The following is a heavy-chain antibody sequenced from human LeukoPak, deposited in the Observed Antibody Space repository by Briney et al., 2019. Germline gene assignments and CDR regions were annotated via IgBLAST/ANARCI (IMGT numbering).Heavy chain of an antibody. CDR3: AKGGYYYDSTNWFDP. Sequence: PGGSLRLSCAASGFTFSSYNMNWVRQAPGKGLEWVSAISKSGASTYYVDSVKGRFTISRDNSKNTLSLQMNSLRVEDTAVYYCAKGGYYYDSTNWFDPWGQGTLVTVSS. CDR2: ISKSGAST. J-gene: IGHJ5*02. CDR1: GFTFSSYN. V-gene: IGHV3-23*01. D-gene: IGHD3-22*01.